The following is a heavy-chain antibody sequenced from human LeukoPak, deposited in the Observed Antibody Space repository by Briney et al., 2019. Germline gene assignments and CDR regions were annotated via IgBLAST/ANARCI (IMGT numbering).Heavy chain of an antibody. D-gene: IGHD1-26*01. CDR1: GFAFSNYR. Sequence: KSGGSLRLSCAASGFAFSNYRMNWVRQAPGKGLEWVSSISSSGNYIYYADSVKGRFTISRDDAKNSLYLQMNSLRAEDTAVYYCARDFGGSNYHAFDIWGQGTMVTVSS. J-gene: IGHJ3*02. V-gene: IGHV3-21*01. CDR2: ISSSGNYI. CDR3: ARDFGGSNYHAFDI.